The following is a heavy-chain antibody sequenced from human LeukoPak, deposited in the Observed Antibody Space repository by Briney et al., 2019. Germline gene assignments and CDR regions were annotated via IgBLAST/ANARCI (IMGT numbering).Heavy chain of an antibody. D-gene: IGHD1-7*01. CDR1: GFTFSSYE. CDR2: ISTSSSYI. V-gene: IGHV3-21*01. CDR3: AKDWNWEIDY. Sequence: PGGSLRLSCAASGFTFSSYEMNWVRQAPGKGLEWVSWISTSSSYIYYAHSVKGRITISRDNAKNSLYLEMHNLRVEDMAVLYCAKDWNWEIDYWGQGTLVTVS. J-gene: IGHJ4*02.